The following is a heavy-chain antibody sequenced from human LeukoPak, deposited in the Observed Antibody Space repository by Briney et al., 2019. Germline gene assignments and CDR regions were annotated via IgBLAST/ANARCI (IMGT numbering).Heavy chain of an antibody. Sequence: PSETLSLTCTASGGSISSYYWSWIRQPPGKGLEWIGYIYYSGSTSYNPSLESRVTISVDTSKNQFSLKLSSVTAADTAVYYCARSITIFGVVAQTRFFDYWGQGTLVTVSS. V-gene: IGHV4-59*01. D-gene: IGHD3-3*01. CDR1: GGSISSYY. CDR2: IYYSGST. J-gene: IGHJ4*02. CDR3: ARSITIFGVVAQTRFFDY.